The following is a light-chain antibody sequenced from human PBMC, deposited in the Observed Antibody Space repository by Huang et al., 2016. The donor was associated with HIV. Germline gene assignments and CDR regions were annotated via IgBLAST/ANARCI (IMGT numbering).Light chain of an antibody. CDR3: QQSYSNTFT. CDR2: AAS. J-gene: IGKJ3*01. CDR1: QSISSY. V-gene: IGKV1-39*01. Sequence: DIQMTQSPSSLSASVGDRVIITCRASQSISSYLNWYQHQPGKAPNLLIYAASSLQSGGPARFSGSVSGTDVALTIRSMQPEDFATYYCQQSYSNTFTFGAGTKVDVK.